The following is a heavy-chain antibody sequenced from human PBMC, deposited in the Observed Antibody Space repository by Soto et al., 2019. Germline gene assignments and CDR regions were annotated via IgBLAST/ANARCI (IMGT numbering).Heavy chain of an antibody. J-gene: IGHJ4*02. CDR2: INAGNGNT. CDR3: ARVGADSGSYYFDY. Sequence: QVKLVQSGAEVKKPGASVKVSCKASGYTFTSYAMHWVRQAPGQRLEWMGWINAGNGNTKYSQKFQGRVTITRDTSASAAYMELSSLRSEDTAVYYCARVGADSGSYYFDYWGQGTLVTVSS. D-gene: IGHD6-6*01. CDR1: GYTFTSYA. V-gene: IGHV1-3*01.